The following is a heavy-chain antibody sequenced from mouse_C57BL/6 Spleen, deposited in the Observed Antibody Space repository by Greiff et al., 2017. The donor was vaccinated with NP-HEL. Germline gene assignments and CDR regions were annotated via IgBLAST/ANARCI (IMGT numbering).Heavy chain of an antibody. CDR2: ISDGGSYT. Sequence: EVQGVESGGGLVKPGGSLKLSCAASGFTFSSYAMSWVRQTPEKRLEWVATISDGGSYTYYPDNVKGRFTISRDNAKNNLYLQMSHLKAEDTAMYYCARDGGLRQEDYFDYWGQGTTLTVSS. CDR1: GFTFSSYA. CDR3: ARDGGLRQEDYFDY. D-gene: IGHD2-4*01. J-gene: IGHJ2*01. V-gene: IGHV5-4*01.